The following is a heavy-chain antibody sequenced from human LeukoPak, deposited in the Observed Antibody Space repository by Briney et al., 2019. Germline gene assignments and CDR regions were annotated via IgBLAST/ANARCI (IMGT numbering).Heavy chain of an antibody. Sequence: PSETLSLTCTVSGGSISSYYWSWIRQPPGKGLEWIGYIYYSGSTNYNPSLKSRVTISVDTSKNQFSLKLSSVTAADTAVYYCARRGSSGYGMDVWGQGTTVTVSS. J-gene: IGHJ6*02. CDR1: GGSISSYY. V-gene: IGHV4-59*08. D-gene: IGHD3-22*01. CDR3: ARRGSSGYGMDV. CDR2: IYYSGST.